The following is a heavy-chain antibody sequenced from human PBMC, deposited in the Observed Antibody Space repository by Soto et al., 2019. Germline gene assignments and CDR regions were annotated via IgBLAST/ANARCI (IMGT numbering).Heavy chain of an antibody. CDR2: IYYSGST. CDR1: GGSISSSSYY. D-gene: IGHD1-1*01. CDR3: ARDQLEGNWFDP. Sequence: PSETLSLTCTVSGGSISSSSYYWGWIRQPPGKGLEWIGSIYYSGSTNYNPSLKSRVTISVDTSKNQFSLKLSSVTAADTAVYYCARDQLEGNWFDPWGQGTLVTVSS. J-gene: IGHJ5*02. V-gene: IGHV4-39*07.